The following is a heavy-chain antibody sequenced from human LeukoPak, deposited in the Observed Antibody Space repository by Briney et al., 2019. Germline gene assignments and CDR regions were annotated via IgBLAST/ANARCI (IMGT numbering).Heavy chain of an antibody. V-gene: IGHV4-34*01. J-gene: IGHJ4*02. CDR1: GGSFSGYY. CDR2: INRSGST. Sequence: ASETLSLTCAVYGGSFSGYYWSWIRQPPGKGLEWIGEINRSGSTNYNPSLKSRVTISVDTSKNQFSLKLSSVTAADTAVYYCARRGFLFDYWGQGTLVTASS. CDR3: ARRGFLFDY. D-gene: IGHD3-3*01.